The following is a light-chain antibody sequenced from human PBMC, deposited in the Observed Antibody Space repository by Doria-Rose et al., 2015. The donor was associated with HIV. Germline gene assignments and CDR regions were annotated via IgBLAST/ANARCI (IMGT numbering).Light chain of an antibody. V-gene: IGKV3-20*01. J-gene: IGKJ1*01. CDR3: HQYGTSWT. CDR2: DGS. Sequence: EIVLTQSPGTLSLSPGERATLSCRAGQSFSSTYLAWYQQKPGQAPSLLIYDGSTRATGIPDRFSASGSGTDFTLTIDRLEPEDFALYYCHQYGTSWTFGQGTKVGI. CDR1: QSFSSTY.